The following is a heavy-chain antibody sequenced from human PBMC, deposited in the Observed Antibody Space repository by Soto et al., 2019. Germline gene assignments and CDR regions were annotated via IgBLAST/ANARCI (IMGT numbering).Heavy chain of an antibody. V-gene: IGHV4-31*03. Sequence: QVQLQESGPGLVKPSQTLSLTCTVSGGSISSGGYYWRWIRQHPGTGLEWIGYIYYSGSTYYNPSLKSRVTISVDTSKIQFSLKLSSVTAADTAVYYCARDPGDGDYVRGGYYYGMDVWGQGTTVTVSS. CDR2: IYYSGST. J-gene: IGHJ6*02. CDR3: ARDPGDGDYVRGGYYYGMDV. D-gene: IGHD4-17*01. CDR1: GGSISSGGYY.